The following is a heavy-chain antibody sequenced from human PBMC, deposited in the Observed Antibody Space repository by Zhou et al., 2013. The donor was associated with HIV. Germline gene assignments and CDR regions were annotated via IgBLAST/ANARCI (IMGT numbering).Heavy chain of an antibody. D-gene: IGHD2-8*01. CDR3: ARAEGGGVVVLMVVCYSRYYYMDV. J-gene: IGHJ6*03. Sequence: QVQLVQSGGEVKRPGASVKVSCKASGYTLSGFGISWVRQAPGQGLEWMGWISSYRGHTNYAQKVQGRVSVTTDTSTNTAYMELRSLRSDDTAVYYCARAEGGGVVVLMVVCYSRYYYMDVVGTKGTTVTVS. CDR2: ISSYRGHT. CDR1: GYTLSGFG. V-gene: IGHV1-18*01.